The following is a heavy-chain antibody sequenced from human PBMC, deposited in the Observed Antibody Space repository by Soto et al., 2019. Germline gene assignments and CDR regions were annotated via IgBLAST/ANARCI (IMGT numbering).Heavy chain of an antibody. V-gene: IGHV4-34*01. Sequence: QVQLQQWGAGLLKPSETLSLICAVYGGSFSGYYWSWIRQPPGKGLEWIGEINHSGSTNYNPSLTRRVTLSVDTSKNQFSLKLSSVTAADTAVYYCARGSRYYYGSAFDLWGRGTLVTVSS. CDR2: INHSGST. CDR3: ARGSRYYYGSAFDL. CDR1: GGSFSGYY. D-gene: IGHD3-10*01. J-gene: IGHJ2*01.